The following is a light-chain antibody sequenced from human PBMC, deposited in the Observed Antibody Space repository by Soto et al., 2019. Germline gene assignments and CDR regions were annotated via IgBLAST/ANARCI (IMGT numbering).Light chain of an antibody. CDR2: DAS. CDR3: QQYNGYR. Sequence: DIPISQSPSTLSASVGDRVTITCRTSQSITSWLAWYQQKPGKAPELLIYDASILQSGVPSRFSGSGSETEFTLTISSLQPDDFATYYCQQYNGYRFGPGTKVDLK. CDR1: QSITSW. J-gene: IGKJ3*01. V-gene: IGKV1-5*01.